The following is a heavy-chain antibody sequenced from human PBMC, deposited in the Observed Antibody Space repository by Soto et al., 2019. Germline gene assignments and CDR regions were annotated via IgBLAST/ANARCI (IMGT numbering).Heavy chain of an antibody. CDR1: GFTFISYG. Sequence: GWSLRLACASSGFTFISYGMHWVRQAPGKGLEWVAVISYDGSNKYYADSVKGRFTISRDNSKNTLYLQMNSLRAEDTAVYYCAKCTVTTSLIDYWGQGTLVTVSS. CDR3: AKCTVTTSLIDY. J-gene: IGHJ4*02. D-gene: IGHD4-17*01. CDR2: ISYDGSNK. V-gene: IGHV3-30*18.